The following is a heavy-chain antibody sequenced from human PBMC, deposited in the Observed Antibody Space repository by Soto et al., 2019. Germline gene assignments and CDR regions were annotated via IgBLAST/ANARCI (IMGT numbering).Heavy chain of an antibody. V-gene: IGHV1-3*04. J-gene: IGHJ3*02. CDR2: INTDNGNT. Sequence: ASVKVSCKASGYTFTSYAMHWVRQAPGQGLEWMGWINTDNGNTKYAQTLQGRVTMTRDTSTSTAYMELRSLRSDDTAVYYCAREGVVSSGYDAFDIWGQGTMVTVSS. D-gene: IGHD1-26*01. CDR1: GYTFTSYA. CDR3: AREGVVSSGYDAFDI.